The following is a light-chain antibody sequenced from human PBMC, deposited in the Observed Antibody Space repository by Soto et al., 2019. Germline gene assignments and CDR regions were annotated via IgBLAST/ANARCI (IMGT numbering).Light chain of an antibody. Sequence: EVVMTQSPATLSVSPGERATLSCRASQSVGSNLAWYQQKPGQAPRLLIYTASTRATGIPAKFSASGSGTEFTLTISSLQSEDFAVYYCQQYNYWPPSFGPGTKVDIK. CDR2: TAS. V-gene: IGKV3-15*01. J-gene: IGKJ3*01. CDR1: QSVGSN. CDR3: QQYNYWPPS.